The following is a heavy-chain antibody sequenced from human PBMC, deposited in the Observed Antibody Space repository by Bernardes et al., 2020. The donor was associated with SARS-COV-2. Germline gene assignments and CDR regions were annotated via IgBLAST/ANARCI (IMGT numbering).Heavy chain of an antibody. CDR2: ISWNSGSI. D-gene: IGHD6-13*01. Sequence: GGSLRLSCAASGFTFSDYAMHWVRQAPGKGLEWVSGISWNSGSIGYADSVKGRFTISRDNAKNSLYLQMNSLRAEDTALYYCAKDFTAAAGDWGQGTLVPVSS. CDR1: GFTFSDYA. V-gene: IGHV3-9*01. CDR3: AKDFTAAAGD. J-gene: IGHJ4*02.